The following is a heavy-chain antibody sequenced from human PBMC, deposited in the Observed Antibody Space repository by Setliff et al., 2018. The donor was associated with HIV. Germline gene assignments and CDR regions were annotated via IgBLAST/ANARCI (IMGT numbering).Heavy chain of an antibody. CDR1: GFTFSTHT. CDR3: ARPQYFYDIGGSDY. J-gene: IGHJ4*02. V-gene: IGHV3-21*01. CDR2: ISSSGTYI. Sequence: GGSLRLSCAASGFTFSTHTMNWVRQAPGKGLEWVSSISSSGTYIYYADSVKGRFTISRDNAKNSLYLQMNSLRAEDTAVYYCARPQYFYDIGGSDYWGQGTLVTVSS. D-gene: IGHD3-22*01.